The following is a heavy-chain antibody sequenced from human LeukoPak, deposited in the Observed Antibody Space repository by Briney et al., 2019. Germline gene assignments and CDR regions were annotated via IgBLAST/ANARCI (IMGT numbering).Heavy chain of an antibody. J-gene: IGHJ4*02. CDR2: ISYDGSNK. CDR1: GFTFSSYA. Sequence: GGSLRLSCAASGFTFSSYAMHWVRQAPGKGLEWVAVISYDGSNKYYADSVKGRFTISRDNSKNTLYLQMNSLRAEDTAVYYCARDYSSGWYLRYWGQGTLVTVSS. V-gene: IGHV3-30*04. CDR3: ARDYSSGWYLRY. D-gene: IGHD6-19*01.